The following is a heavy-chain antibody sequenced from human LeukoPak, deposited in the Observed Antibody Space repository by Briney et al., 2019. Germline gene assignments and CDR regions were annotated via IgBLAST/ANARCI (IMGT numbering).Heavy chain of an antibody. CDR1: GFTFSSYA. J-gene: IGHJ3*02. CDR2: ILYDGRNK. V-gene: IGHV3-30*04. Sequence: GGSRRPSCAASGFTFSSYAMHWVRQAPGKGLEWVAVILYDGRNKYYADSVKGRFTISRDNSKNTLYLQMNSLRAEDTAVYYCARPVRFLEWLFHHDAFDIWGQGTMVTVSS. CDR3: ARPVRFLEWLFHHDAFDI. D-gene: IGHD3-3*01.